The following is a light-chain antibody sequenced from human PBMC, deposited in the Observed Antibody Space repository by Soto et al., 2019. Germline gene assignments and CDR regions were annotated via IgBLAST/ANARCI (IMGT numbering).Light chain of an antibody. V-gene: IGLV2-14*01. CDR2: ETA. J-gene: IGLJ2*01. CDR3: TSYTSASTLV. Sequence: QSVLTQPASVSGSPGQSITISCTGTSDDIGANNYGSWYQHHPGKAPKILIYETANRPSGISHRFSGSKSGNTASLTISGLQTEDEADYFCTSYTSASTLVFGGGTKLTVL. CDR1: SDDIGANNY.